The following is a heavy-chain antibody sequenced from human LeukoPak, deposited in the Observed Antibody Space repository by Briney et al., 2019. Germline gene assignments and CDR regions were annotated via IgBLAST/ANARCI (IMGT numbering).Heavy chain of an antibody. D-gene: IGHD3-3*01. V-gene: IGHV1-18*01. CDR1: GYTFTSYG. Sequence: GASVKVSCKASGYTFTSYGISWVRQAPGQGLEWMGWISAYNGNTNYAQKLQGRVTMTTDTSTSTAYMELRSLRSDDTAVYYCARVPDYDFWTDPANYMDVWGKGTTVTVSS. CDR2: ISAYNGNT. J-gene: IGHJ6*03. CDR3: ARVPDYDFWTDPANYMDV.